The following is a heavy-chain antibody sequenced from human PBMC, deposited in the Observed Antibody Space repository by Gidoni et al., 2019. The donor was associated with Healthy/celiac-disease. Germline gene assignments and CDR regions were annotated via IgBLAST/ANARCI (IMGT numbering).Heavy chain of an antibody. CDR3: ARIGMEQFDGGVDY. J-gene: IGHJ4*02. V-gene: IGHV2-26*01. Sequence: QVTLKETGPVLVKPTETLTLTCTVSGFSPSTARMGGSWIRQPPGKALEWLAHIFSNDEKSYSTSLQSRLTISKDTSKSQVVLTMTNMDPVDTATYYGARIGMEQFDGGVDYWGQGTLVTVSS. D-gene: IGHD3-16*01. CDR1: GFSPSTARMG. CDR2: IFSNDEK.